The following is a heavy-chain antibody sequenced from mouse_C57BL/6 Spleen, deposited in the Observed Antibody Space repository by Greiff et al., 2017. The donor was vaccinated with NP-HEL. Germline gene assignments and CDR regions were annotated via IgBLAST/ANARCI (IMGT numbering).Heavy chain of an antibody. CDR1: GYTFTDYN. J-gene: IGHJ3*01. V-gene: IGHV1-18*01. Sequence: VQLKQSGPELVKPGASVKIPCKASGYTFTDYNMDWVKQSHGKSLEWIGDINPNNGGTIYNQKFKGKATLTVDKSSSTAYMELRSLTSEDTAVYYCAREGAHYYGSSSFAYWGQGTLVTVSA. D-gene: IGHD1-1*01. CDR2: INPNNGGT. CDR3: AREGAHYYGSSSFAY.